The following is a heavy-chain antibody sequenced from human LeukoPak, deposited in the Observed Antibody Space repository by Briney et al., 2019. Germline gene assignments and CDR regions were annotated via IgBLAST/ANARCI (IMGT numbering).Heavy chain of an antibody. CDR3: ARDREGRYCSGTSGSILNWFGT. J-gene: IGHJ5*02. CDR2: ISGMGGSK. CDR1: GFTLTSYA. Sequence: GRSLRLSCAASGFTLTSYAMGCVPAAPGRGLEWVSAISGMGGSKYCATSVKGRFTISRDNSKTTLYLQMNSLRAEDTAVYYCARDREGRYCSGTSGSILNWFGTWGQRTLVTVSS. D-gene: IGHD2-2*01. V-gene: IGHV3-23*01.